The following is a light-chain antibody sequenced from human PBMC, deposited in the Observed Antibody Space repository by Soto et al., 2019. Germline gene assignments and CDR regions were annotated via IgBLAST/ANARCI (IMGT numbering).Light chain of an antibody. Sequence: EIVLTQSPATLSLSPGERATLSCRASQSVSNFIAWYQQKPGQAPRLLIYDAFHRATGIPARFRGSGSGTDFTLTISSREPEDFAVYYCQQRSSWPTFGGGTKVEIK. J-gene: IGKJ4*01. CDR3: QQRSSWPT. CDR1: QSVSNF. V-gene: IGKV3-11*01. CDR2: DAF.